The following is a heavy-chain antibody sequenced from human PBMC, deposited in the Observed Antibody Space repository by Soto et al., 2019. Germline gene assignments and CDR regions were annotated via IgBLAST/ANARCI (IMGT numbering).Heavy chain of an antibody. CDR1: GGTFSSYA. V-gene: IGHV1-69*12. Sequence: QVQLVQSGAEVKKPGSSVKVSCKASGGTFSSYAISWVRQAPGQGLEWMGGLIPIFGTANYAQKFQGRVTMPADETSRTAHMKRSSLRSEDTAVYYCARTSTAMVPGWFDPWGQGTLVTVSS. D-gene: IGHD5-18*01. CDR2: LIPIFGTA. CDR3: ARTSTAMVPGWFDP. J-gene: IGHJ5*02.